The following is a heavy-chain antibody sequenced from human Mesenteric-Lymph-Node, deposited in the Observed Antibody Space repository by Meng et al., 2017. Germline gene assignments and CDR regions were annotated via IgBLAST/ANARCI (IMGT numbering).Heavy chain of an antibody. V-gene: IGHV1-18*01. D-gene: IGHD6-13*01. CDR2: ISGYSGNT. Sequence: QVQRVQPGAEVKKPGASVKVSCKATGYTFSNYGISWVRQAPGQGLEWMGWISGYSGNTKYAQKLQGRVTMTTDTSTNTAYMELRSLRSDDTAVYYCTRADIAAAGTGGYWGQGTLVTVSS. CDR3: TRADIAAAGTGGY. J-gene: IGHJ4*02. CDR1: GYTFSNYG.